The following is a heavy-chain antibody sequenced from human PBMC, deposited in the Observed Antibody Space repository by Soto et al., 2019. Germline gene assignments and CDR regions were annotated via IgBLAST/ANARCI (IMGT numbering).Heavy chain of an antibody. J-gene: IGHJ4*02. D-gene: IGHD6-13*01. Sequence: SETLSLTCAVSGYSISSSNWWGWIRQPPGKGLEWIGYIYYSGTTYYNPSLKSRVTMSVDTSKNQFSLKLTSVTAVDTAVYYCARGKTVAAAGPFDYWGQGTLVTVS. CDR1: GYSISSSNW. CDR2: IYYSGTT. CDR3: ARGKTVAAAGPFDY. V-gene: IGHV4-28*03.